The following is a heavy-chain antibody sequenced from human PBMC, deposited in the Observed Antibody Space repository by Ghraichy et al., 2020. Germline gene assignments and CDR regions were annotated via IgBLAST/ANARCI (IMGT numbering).Heavy chain of an antibody. D-gene: IGHD2-15*01. CDR3: VRGYPVVDFDS. CDR2: LCYDGTKK. CDR1: GFTLRSFG. V-gene: IGHV3-33*01. Sequence: GGSLRLSCAASGFTLRSFGIHWVRQAPAKGLEWVAALCYDGTKKFYADSVEGRFTIFRDISKNTVSLQMNSLSADDAAVYFCVRGYPVVDFDSWGQGTLVTVSS. J-gene: IGHJ4*02.